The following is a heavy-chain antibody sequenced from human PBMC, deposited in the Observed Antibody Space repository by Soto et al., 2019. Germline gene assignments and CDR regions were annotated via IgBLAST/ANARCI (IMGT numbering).Heavy chain of an antibody. Sequence: GSLRLSCAASGFTFSSYAMHWVRQAPGKGLEWVAVISYDGSNKYYADSVKGRFTISRDNSKNTLYLQMNSLRAEDTAVYYCAKDSPDSSGPFDYWGQGTLVTVSS. CDR3: AKDSPDSSGPFDY. CDR1: GFTFSSYA. J-gene: IGHJ4*02. D-gene: IGHD3-22*01. CDR2: ISYDGSNK. V-gene: IGHV3-30-3*01.